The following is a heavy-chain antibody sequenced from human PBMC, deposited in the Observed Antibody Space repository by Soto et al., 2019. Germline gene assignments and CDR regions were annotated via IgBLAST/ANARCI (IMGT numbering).Heavy chain of an antibody. CDR3: ARGVLANWGPENWFDP. CDR1: GASISRGAYY. V-gene: IGHV4-31*03. CDR2: IYYSGSA. Sequence: SETLSLTCSVSGASISRGAYYWSWIRQHPGKGLEWIGNIYYSGSAYYNPSLKSRVTISVDTSQNQFSLKLSSVTAADTAVYYCARGVLANWGPENWFDPWGQRTLVTVS. D-gene: IGHD7-27*01. J-gene: IGHJ5*02.